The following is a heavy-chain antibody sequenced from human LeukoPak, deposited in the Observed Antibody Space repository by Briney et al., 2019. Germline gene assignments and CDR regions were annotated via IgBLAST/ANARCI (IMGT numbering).Heavy chain of an antibody. CDR1: GYTFTGYY. D-gene: IGHD2-8*01. CDR2: INPNSGGT. Sequence: ASVKVSCKASGYTFTGYYMHWVRQAPGQGLEWMGWINPNSGGTNYAQKFQGRVTMTKNTSISTAYMELSSLRSDDTAVYYCTRRANGRRYNWFDTWGQGTLVTVSS. J-gene: IGHJ5*02. V-gene: IGHV1-2*02. CDR3: TRRANGRRYNWFDT.